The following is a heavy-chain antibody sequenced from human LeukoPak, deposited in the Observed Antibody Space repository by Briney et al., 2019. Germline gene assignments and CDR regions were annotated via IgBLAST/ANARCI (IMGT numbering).Heavy chain of an antibody. Sequence: GGSLRLSCAASGFTFGTFWMHWVRQAPGKGLVWVSRINTDGSDTTYADSVKGRFTISRDNAKNTLYLQMNTLRAEDTAVYYCARVPHCSGGSCNSWFDPWGLGTLVTVSS. CDR2: INTDGSDT. J-gene: IGHJ5*02. D-gene: IGHD2-15*01. CDR3: ARVPHCSGGSCNSWFDP. V-gene: IGHV3-74*01. CDR1: GFTFGTFW.